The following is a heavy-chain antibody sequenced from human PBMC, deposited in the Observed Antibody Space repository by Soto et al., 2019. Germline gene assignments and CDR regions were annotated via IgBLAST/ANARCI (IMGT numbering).Heavy chain of an antibody. J-gene: IGHJ4*02. CDR1: GFTFSFYA. D-gene: IGHD3-16*01. CDR2: ISYNGRNK. CDR3: ARQAKIGDRSQFYFDS. Sequence: QVHLVESGGDVVQPGRSLRLSCAASGFTFSFYAMHWVRQAPGKGLEWVAVISYNGRNKHYVDSVKDRFTISRDNSQDTLYLQMDSLRPDDTAVYYCARQAKIGDRSQFYFDSWGQGTLVTVSS. V-gene: IGHV3-30*04.